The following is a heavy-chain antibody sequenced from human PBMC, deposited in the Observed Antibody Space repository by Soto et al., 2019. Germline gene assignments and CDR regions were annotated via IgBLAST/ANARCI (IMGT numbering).Heavy chain of an antibody. Sequence: VASVKVSCKASGGTFSSYAINWVRQAPGQGLEWVGGIIPSYGAASYAQKFLGRVTITADESTNTASMELSSLTSEDTAVYYCARPSLQSRVDYSMDVWGQGTTLTVSS. CDR2: IIPSYGAA. V-gene: IGHV1-69*13. D-gene: IGHD1-1*01. CDR1: GGTFSSYA. CDR3: ARPSLQSRVDYSMDV. J-gene: IGHJ6*02.